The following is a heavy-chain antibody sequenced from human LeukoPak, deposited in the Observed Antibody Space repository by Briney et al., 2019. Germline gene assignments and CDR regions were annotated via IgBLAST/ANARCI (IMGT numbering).Heavy chain of an antibody. CDR1: GYTLTSYG. CDR2: ISAYNGNT. V-gene: IGHV1-18*01. D-gene: IGHD3-10*01. J-gene: IGHJ5*02. Sequence: ASVKVSCKASGYTLTSYGFSWVRQAPGQGLEWMGWISAYNGNTNYAQKLQGRVTMTTDTSTSTAYMELRSLRSDDTAVYYCARANYGSGNYYKGYNWFDPWGQGTLVTVSS. CDR3: ARANYGSGNYYKGYNWFDP.